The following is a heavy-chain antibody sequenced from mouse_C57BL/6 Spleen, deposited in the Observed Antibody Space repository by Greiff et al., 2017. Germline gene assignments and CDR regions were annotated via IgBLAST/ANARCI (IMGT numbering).Heavy chain of an antibody. CDR1: GYTFTSYW. D-gene: IGHD3-3*01. Sequence: QVQLQQPGAELVKPGASVKMSCKASGYTFTSYWITWVKQRPGQGLEWIGDIYPGSGSTNYNEKLKSKATRTVDTSSSTAYMQLSSLTSEDSAVYYCARRGQRDAMDYWGQGTSVTVSS. J-gene: IGHJ4*01. CDR2: IYPGSGST. V-gene: IGHV1-55*01. CDR3: ARRGQRDAMDY.